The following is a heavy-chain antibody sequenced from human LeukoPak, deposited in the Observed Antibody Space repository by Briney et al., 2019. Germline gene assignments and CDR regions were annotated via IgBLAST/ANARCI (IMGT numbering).Heavy chain of an antibody. CDR2: ISAYSGNS. D-gene: IGHD3-22*01. V-gene: IGHV1-18*03. CDR1: GYTFSNYG. CDR3: ARTPYHDSSGFDHFDY. J-gene: IGHJ4*02. Sequence: ASVKVSCNASGYTFSNYGITWVRQAPGQGLEWMGWISAYSGNSNYARKFFDRLIMTVDSSTSTAYMELKSLRSDDMAVYYCARTPYHDSSGFDHFDYWGQGTLVTVSS.